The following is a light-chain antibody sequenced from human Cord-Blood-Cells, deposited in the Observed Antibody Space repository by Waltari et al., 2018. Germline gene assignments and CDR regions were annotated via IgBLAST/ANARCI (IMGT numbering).Light chain of an antibody. J-gene: IGKJ3*01. CDR3: QQYYSTPPFT. CDR2: WAS. CDR1: QSVLYSSNNKNY. V-gene: IGKV4-1*01. Sequence: DSLAVSLGERATINCKSSQSVLYSSNNKNYLAWYQQKPGQPPKLLIYWASTRESGVPDRFSGSGSGTDFTLTISSLQAEDVAVYYCQQYYSTPPFTFGPGTKVDIK.